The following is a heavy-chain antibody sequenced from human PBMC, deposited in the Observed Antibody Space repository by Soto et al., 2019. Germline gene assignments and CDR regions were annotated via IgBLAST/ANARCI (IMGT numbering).Heavy chain of an antibody. CDR2: IYYSGNT. CDR1: GGPISSGDYY. Sequence: SETLSLTCTVSGGPISSGDYYWSWIRQHPGKGLEWIGYIYYSGNTDYTPSLKNRLTISVGRSQNQFSLRLSSVTAADTAVYYCAGAKWNSYYYGMDVWGQGTTVTVSS. D-gene: IGHD1-7*01. V-gene: IGHV4-30-4*01. J-gene: IGHJ6*02. CDR3: AGAKWNSYYYGMDV.